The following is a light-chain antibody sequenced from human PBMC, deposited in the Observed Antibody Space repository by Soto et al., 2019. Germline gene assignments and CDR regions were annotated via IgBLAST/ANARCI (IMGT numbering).Light chain of an antibody. V-gene: IGLV2-14*01. CDR3: SSYTTSNTYV. CDR1: SSDIGVYNY. J-gene: IGLJ1*01. Sequence: QSALTQPASVSGSPGQSITFSCTGTSSDIGVYNYVSWYQQHPGKAPKLMIYEVNNRPSGVSNRFSGSKSGNTASLTISGFQAEDEADYYCSSYTTSNTYVFGTGTKLTVL. CDR2: EVN.